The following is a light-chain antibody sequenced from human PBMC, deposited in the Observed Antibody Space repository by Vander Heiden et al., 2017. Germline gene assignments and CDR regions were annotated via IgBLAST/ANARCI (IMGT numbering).Light chain of an antibody. CDR2: AAS. CDR1: QSVSNK. V-gene: IGKV3-15*01. CDR3: HQHYNWTRT. J-gene: IGKJ4*01. Sequence: VMTQSPSPLSVSPGERVTLSCRASQSVSNKLIWYQQKVGQAPRLLIYAASTMHSGVPARFTGSGSGTEFTLTISSLQSEDFAMYYCHQHYNWTRTFGGGTKLEI.